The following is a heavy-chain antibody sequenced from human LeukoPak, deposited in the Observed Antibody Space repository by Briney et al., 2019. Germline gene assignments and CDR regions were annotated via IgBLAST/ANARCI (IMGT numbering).Heavy chain of an antibody. CDR3: ARHFFTTVTTLDY. D-gene: IGHD4-17*01. J-gene: IGHJ4*02. Sequence: PSETLSLTCTVSGGSISSSSYYGGWIRQPPGKGLEWIGSIYYSGSTYYNPSLKSRVTISVDTSKNQFSLKLSSVTAADTAVYYCARHFFTTVTTLDYWGQGTLVTVSS. CDR1: GGSISSSSYY. CDR2: IYYSGST. V-gene: IGHV4-39*01.